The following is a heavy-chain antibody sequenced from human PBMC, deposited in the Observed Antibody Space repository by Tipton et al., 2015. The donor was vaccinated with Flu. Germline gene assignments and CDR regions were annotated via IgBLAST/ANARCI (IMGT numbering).Heavy chain of an antibody. J-gene: IGHJ4*02. CDR1: GYSIRSDYY. D-gene: IGHD2-2*01. V-gene: IGHV4-38-2*02. Sequence: TLFLTCDVSGYSIRSDYYWGWIRQPPGKGLEWIGNVFHSGSKYYNPSLRSRVTISVDTSKNQFSLRLTSVTAADTAVYYCARDPSLGMPEYFDSWGQGILVTASS. CDR3: ARDPSLGMPEYFDS. CDR2: VFHSGSK.